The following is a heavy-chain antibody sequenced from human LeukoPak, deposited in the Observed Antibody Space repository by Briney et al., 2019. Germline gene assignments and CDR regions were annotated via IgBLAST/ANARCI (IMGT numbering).Heavy chain of an antibody. Sequence: GGSLRLSCVASGITFSSYSMNWVRQAPGKGLEWVAVISYDGSNKYYADSVKGRFTISRDNSKNTLYLQMNSLRAEDTAVYYCARGAEGATFVDYWGQGTLVTVSS. D-gene: IGHD1-26*01. CDR1: GITFSSYS. V-gene: IGHV3-30*03. J-gene: IGHJ4*02. CDR2: ISYDGSNK. CDR3: ARGAEGATFVDY.